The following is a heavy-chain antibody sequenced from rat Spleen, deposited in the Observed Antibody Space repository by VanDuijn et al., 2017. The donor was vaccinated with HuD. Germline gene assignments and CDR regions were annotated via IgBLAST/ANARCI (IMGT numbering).Heavy chain of an antibody. D-gene: IGHD1-11*01. J-gene: IGHJ3*01. CDR3: TRSYGGYTQHWFPY. CDR2: ISSGGNT. Sequence: QVQLKESGPDLVQPSQTLSLTCTVSGFSLTSYGVSWVRQPPGKGLEWIGGISSGGNTDHNSGLKSRLSISRDTSKSQIFLKMNSLQTDDTAIYFCTRSYGGYTQHWFPYWGQGTLVTVSS. V-gene: IGHV2-15*01. CDR1: GFSLTSYG.